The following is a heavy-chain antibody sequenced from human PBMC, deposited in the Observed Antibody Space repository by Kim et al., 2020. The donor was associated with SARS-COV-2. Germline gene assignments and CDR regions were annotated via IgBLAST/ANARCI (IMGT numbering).Heavy chain of an antibody. CDR1: GFIFSNYW. V-gene: IGHV3-74*01. CDR3: VRERGTYRFEN. Sequence: GGSLRLSCAASGFIFSNYWMHWVRQVPGKGLVWVSRITGDGSSIVYADSVKGRFTISRDNAKNTVYLQMNSLRAEDTAVYYCVRERGTYRFENCGQGSLVTVSA. J-gene: IGHJ4*02. D-gene: IGHD1-26*01. CDR2: ITGDGSSI.